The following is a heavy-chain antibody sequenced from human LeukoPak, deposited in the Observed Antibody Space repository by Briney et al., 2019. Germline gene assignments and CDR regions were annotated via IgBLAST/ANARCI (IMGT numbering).Heavy chain of an antibody. CDR1: GGSISSYY. V-gene: IGHV4-59*08. J-gene: IGHJ4*02. CDR2: IYYSGST. CDR3: ARHKYGHLTPFDY. Sequence: SETLSLTCTVSGGSISSYYWSWIRQPPGKGLEWIGYIYYSGSTNYNPSLKSRVTISVDTSKNQFSLKLSSVTAADTAVYYCARHKYGHLTPFDYWGQGTLVTVSS. D-gene: IGHD4-17*01.